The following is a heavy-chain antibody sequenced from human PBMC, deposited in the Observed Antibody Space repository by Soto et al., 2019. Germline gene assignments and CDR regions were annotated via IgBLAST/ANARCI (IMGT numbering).Heavy chain of an antibody. CDR1: GFTFTSYA. J-gene: IGHJ5*02. CDR2: ISGSGGSA. D-gene: IGHD3-9*01. V-gene: IGHV3-23*01. CDR3: EKEMDRLALTINWVDP. Sequence: EVQLLESGGGLVQPGGSLRLSCAASGFTFTSYAMSWVRQAPGRGLEWVSSISGSGGSAYYSDSVKGRFTVSRDNYNDTLKLEMNRMRVRDAAVDYCEKEMDRLALTINWVDPWGQGTLVTVSS.